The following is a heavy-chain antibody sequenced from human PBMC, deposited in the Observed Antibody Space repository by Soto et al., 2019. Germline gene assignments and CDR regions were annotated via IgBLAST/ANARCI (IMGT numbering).Heavy chain of an antibody. CDR3: ARDGGSDTGLNFYYDLHGMEA. D-gene: IGHD1-1*01. Sequence: ASVKVSCKASGYTFTTYGISWVRQAPGQGLEWMGWISPYNGTTKYAEKFQGEMTMTTDTATSTAYMDLRSLRSDDTAVYYCARDGGSDTGLNFYYDLHGMEAGGQGTRVTVS. CDR2: ISPYNGTT. V-gene: IGHV1-18*04. J-gene: IGHJ6*02. CDR1: GYTFTTYG.